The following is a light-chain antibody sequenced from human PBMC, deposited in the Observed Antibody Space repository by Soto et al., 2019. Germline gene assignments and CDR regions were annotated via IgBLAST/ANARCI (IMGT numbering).Light chain of an antibody. J-gene: IGLJ3*02. Sequence: QSVLTQPPSVSGAPGQKVIISCTGSTSNIGAGYDVHWYQQLPGTAPKLLIYSNSNRPSGVPDRLSGSKSGTSASLAITGLQVEDEADYYCQSYDSSRSAAVFGGGTKVTVL. CDR1: TSNIGAGYD. CDR2: SNS. CDR3: QSYDSSRSAAV. V-gene: IGLV1-40*01.